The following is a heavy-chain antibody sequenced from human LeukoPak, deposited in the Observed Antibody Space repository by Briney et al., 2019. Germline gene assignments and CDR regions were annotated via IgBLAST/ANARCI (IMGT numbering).Heavy chain of an antibody. CDR3: ARGVMTGYLLPYYFDY. J-gene: IGHJ4*02. CDR1: GGSISSYY. V-gene: IGHV4-34*01. D-gene: IGHD3-22*01. Sequence: ETLSLTCTVSGGSISSYYWSWIRQPPGKGLEWIGEINHSGSTNYNPSLKSRVTISVDTSKNQFSLKLSSVTAADTAVYYCARGVMTGYLLPYYFDYWGQGTLVTVSS. CDR2: INHSGST.